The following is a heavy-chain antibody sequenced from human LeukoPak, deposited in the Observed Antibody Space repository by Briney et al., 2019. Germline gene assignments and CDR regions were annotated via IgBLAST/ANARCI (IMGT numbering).Heavy chain of an antibody. Sequence: GGSLRLSCAASGFTFSSYAIYWVRQAPGKGLEWVSGISGSGGITYFADPVKGRFTISRDNSKNTVYLQMNSLRVEDTAVYYCAKATTGYSSGRYPGWPVDYWGQGTLVTVSS. V-gene: IGHV3-23*01. CDR3: AKATTGYSSGRYPGWPVDY. D-gene: IGHD6-19*01. CDR1: GFTFSSYA. J-gene: IGHJ4*02. CDR2: ISGSGGIT.